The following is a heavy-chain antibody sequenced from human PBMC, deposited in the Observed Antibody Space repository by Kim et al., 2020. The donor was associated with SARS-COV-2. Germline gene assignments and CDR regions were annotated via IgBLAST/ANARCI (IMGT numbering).Heavy chain of an antibody. CDR2: T. CDR3: ARDLSNRGDY. Sequence: TTYAQKFQGRGTMTRDTSTSTVYMELSSLKSEDTAVYYCARDLSNRGDYWGQGTLVTVSS. V-gene: IGHV1-46*01. J-gene: IGHJ4*02.